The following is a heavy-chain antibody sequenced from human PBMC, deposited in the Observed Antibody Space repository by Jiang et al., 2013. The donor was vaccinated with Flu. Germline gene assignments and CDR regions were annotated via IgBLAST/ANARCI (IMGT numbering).Heavy chain of an antibody. D-gene: IGHD3-9*01. CDR2: IWYDGSNK. CDR1: GFTFSSYG. CDR3: ARDGPRYDNRLDY. V-gene: IGHV3-33*01. Sequence: VQLVESGGGVVQPGRSLRLSCAASGFTFSSYGMHWVRQAPGKGLEWVAVIWYDGSNKYYADSVKGRFTISRDNSKNTLYLQMNSLRAEDTAVYYCARDGPRYDNRLDYWGQGTLVTVSS. J-gene: IGHJ4*02.